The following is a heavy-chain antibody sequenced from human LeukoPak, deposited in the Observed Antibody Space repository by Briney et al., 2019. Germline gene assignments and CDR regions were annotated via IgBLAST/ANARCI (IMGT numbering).Heavy chain of an antibody. V-gene: IGHV4-30-2*01. D-gene: IGHD3-3*01. CDR1: GGSINSGDYY. Sequence: SQTLSLTCSVSGGSINSGDYYWSWIRQPPGKGLEWIGYIYHSGTTFYNPSLKSRVTISVDTSKNQFSLKLSSVTAADTAVYYCARDDGGYWGQGTLVTVSS. CDR2: IYHSGTT. J-gene: IGHJ4*02. CDR3: ARDDGGY.